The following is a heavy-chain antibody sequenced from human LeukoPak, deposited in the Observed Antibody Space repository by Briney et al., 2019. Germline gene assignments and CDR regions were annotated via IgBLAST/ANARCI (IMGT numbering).Heavy chain of an antibody. Sequence: SETLSLTCTVSGGSISGYYWSWIRQPLGKGLEWVGYISYSGSTNYNPSLKSRVTISVDTSKNQFSLKLSSVTAADTAIYYCARDGRAGSLFAYWGQGTLVTVSS. V-gene: IGHV4-59*01. CDR2: ISYSGST. D-gene: IGHD6-19*01. CDR3: ARDGRAGSLFAY. CDR1: GGSISGYY. J-gene: IGHJ4*02.